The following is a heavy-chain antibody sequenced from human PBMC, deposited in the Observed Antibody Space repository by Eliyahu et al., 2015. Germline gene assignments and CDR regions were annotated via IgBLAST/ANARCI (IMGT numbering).Heavy chain of an antibody. Sequence: QVQLQESGPGLVKPSQTLSLTCTVPGGSISSGSYYWSWIRQPAGKGLEWIGRIYTSGSTNYNPSLKSRVTISVDTSKNQFSLKLSSVTAADTAVYYCARSKITMVRGGASTQHDWFDPWGQGTLVTVSS. CDR1: GGSISSGSYY. J-gene: IGHJ5*02. D-gene: IGHD3-10*01. CDR3: ARSKITMVRGGASTQHDWFDP. CDR2: IYTSGST. V-gene: IGHV4-61*02.